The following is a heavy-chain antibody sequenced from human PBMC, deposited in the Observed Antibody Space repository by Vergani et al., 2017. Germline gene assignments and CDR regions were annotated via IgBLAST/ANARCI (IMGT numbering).Heavy chain of an antibody. CDR1: GFTFSSYG. Sequence: QVQLVESGGSVVQPGRSLRLSCAASGFTFSSYGMHWVRQAPGTGREWVAVIWYDGSNKYYADSVKGRFTISSDNSKNTLDLQMNSLRAEDTAVYYCARGLWDYDAVDIWGQGTMVTVSS. CDR3: ARGLWDYDAVDI. V-gene: IGHV3-33*01. J-gene: IGHJ3*02. D-gene: IGHD1-7*01. CDR2: IWYDGSNK.